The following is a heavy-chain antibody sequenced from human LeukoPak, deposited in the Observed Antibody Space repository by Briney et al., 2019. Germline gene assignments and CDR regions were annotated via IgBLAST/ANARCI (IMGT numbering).Heavy chain of an antibody. CDR3: AGGNFYYYFDY. Sequence: GGTLRLSCAGSGFTFSSYWMTWVRQAPGKGLEWVASIKQDGSEKKYVDSVKGRFTISRDNAKNSLYLQMNSLRADDTAVYYCAGGNFYYYFDYWGQGTLVTVSS. V-gene: IGHV3-7*01. CDR1: GFTFSSYW. CDR2: IKQDGSEK. J-gene: IGHJ4*02. D-gene: IGHD1-26*01.